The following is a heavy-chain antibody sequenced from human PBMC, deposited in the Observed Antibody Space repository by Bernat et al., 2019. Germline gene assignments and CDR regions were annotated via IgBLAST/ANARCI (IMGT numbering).Heavy chain of an antibody. CDR3: ERDAAWGSDTDMVNYFDY. J-gene: IGHJ4*02. Sequence: QVQLVESGGGVVQPGRSLRLSCAASGFTFSSYGMHWVRQAPGKGLEWVAVIWYDGSNKYYGDSVKGRFTISRDNSKNTLYLQMNSLRAEDTAVYYCERDAAWGSDTDMVNYFDYWGQGTLVTVSS. V-gene: IGHV3-33*01. CDR1: GFTFSSYG. D-gene: IGHD5-18*01. CDR2: IWYDGSNK.